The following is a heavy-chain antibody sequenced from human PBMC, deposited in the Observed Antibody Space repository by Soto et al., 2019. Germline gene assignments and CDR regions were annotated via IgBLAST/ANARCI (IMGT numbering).Heavy chain of an antibody. V-gene: IGHV5-51*01. D-gene: IGHD2-2*01. CDR3: ARLPRDCTKTSCYYCHX. CDR1: GYDFKTNW. Sequence: GEALRISCGGSGYDFKTNWFGWVRQLPGKRLELVGIMYHGDSDNSYNPSLQGHVTLSAYVTVITAFLQWRSLKTSDTGMYFCARLPRDCTKTSCYYCHXWGQVTRV. J-gene: IGHJ4*01. CDR2: MYHGDSDN.